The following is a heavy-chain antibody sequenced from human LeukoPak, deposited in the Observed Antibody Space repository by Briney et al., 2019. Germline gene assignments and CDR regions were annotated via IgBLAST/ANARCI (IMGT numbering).Heavy chain of an antibody. D-gene: IGHD5-18*01. CDR2: LYNAGST. CDR3: AKDNSYGYVLWFDP. Sequence: PGGSLRLSCVASGFTVSNKYMSWVRQAPGKGLEWVSVLYNAGSTYYADSVKGRFTISRDNSKNTLYLQMNSLRAEDTAVYYCAKDNSYGYVLWFDPWGQGTLVTVSS. CDR1: GFTVSNKY. V-gene: IGHV3-53*01. J-gene: IGHJ5*02.